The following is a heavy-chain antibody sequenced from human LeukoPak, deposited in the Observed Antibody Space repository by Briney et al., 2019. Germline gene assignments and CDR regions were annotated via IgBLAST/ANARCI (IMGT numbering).Heavy chain of an antibody. CDR3: AMGGSYGT. CDR1: GFTFDDYA. CDR2: ISWNSGSI. D-gene: IGHD1-26*01. J-gene: IGHJ5*02. Sequence: GGSLRLSCAASGFTFDDYAMHWVRQAPGKGLEWVSGISWNSGSIGYADSVKGRFTISRDNAKNSLYLQMNSLRAEDTALYYCAMGGSYGTWGQGTLVTVSS. V-gene: IGHV3-9*01.